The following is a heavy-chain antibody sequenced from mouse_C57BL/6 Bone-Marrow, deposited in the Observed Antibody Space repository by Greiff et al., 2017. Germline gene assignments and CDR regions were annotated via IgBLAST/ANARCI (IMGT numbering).Heavy chain of an antibody. CDR2: IDPANGNT. CDR3: ARLRY. J-gene: IGHJ3*01. CDR1: GFNLKNTQ. V-gene: IGHV14-3*01. D-gene: IGHD1-1*01. Sequence: VQLQQSVAELVRPGASVKLSCTASGFNLKNTQMHWVKQRPEQGLEWIGRIDPANGNTKYAPKFQGKATITADTSSNTAYLQLSSLTSEDTAIYYCARLRYWGQGTLVTVSA.